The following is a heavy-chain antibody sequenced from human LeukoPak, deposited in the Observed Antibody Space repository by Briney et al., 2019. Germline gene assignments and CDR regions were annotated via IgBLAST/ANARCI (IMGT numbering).Heavy chain of an antibody. J-gene: IGHJ4*02. V-gene: IGHV3-NL1*01. CDR3: AKDLPAAFFDY. CDR1: GFTFSSYS. CDR2: IYSGGST. Sequence: PGGSLRLSCAASGFTFSSYSMNWVRQAPGKGLEWVSVIYSGGSTYYADSVKGRFTISRDNSKNTLYLQMSSLRAEDTAVYHCAKDLPAAFFDYWGQGTLVAVSS. D-gene: IGHD2-2*01.